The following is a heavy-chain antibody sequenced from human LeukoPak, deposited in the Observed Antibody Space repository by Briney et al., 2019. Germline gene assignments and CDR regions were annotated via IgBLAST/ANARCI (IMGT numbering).Heavy chain of an antibody. D-gene: IGHD3-22*01. CDR3: ARDDYYDSSGLDY. V-gene: IGHV3-66*01. Sequence: GGSLRLSCAASGFTVSSKYMSWVRQAPGKGLEWVAVIYSGDSAYYADSVKGRFTISRDNSKNTLDLQMNSLRAEDTAVYYCARDDYYDSSGLDYWGQGTLVTVSS. CDR2: IYSGDSA. J-gene: IGHJ4*02. CDR1: GFTVSSKY.